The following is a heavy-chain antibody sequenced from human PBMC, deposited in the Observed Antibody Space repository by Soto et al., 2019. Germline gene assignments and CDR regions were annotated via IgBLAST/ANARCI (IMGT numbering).Heavy chain of an antibody. J-gene: IGHJ3*02. D-gene: IGHD2-15*01. CDR1: GGSISSYY. CDR3: ARGEGGKGYCSGGSCYPNDAFDN. CDR2: IYYSGST. Sequence: ASETLSLTCTVSGGSISSYYWSWIRQPPGKGLEWIGYIYYSGSTNYNPSLKSRVTISVDTSKNQFSLKLSSVTAADTAVYYCARGEGGKGYCSGGSCYPNDAFDNWGHVKMVTVPS. V-gene: IGHV4-59*01.